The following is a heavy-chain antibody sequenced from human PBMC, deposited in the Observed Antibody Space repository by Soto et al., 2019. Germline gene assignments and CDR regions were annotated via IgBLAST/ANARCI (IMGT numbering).Heavy chain of an antibody. CDR1: GFTFSSYG. CDR2: IWYDGSNK. J-gene: IGHJ4*02. CDR3: AREGGSWSNFDY. Sequence: GGSLRLSCAASGFTFSSYGMHWVRQAPGKGLEWVAVIWYDGSNKYYADSVKGRFTISRDNSKNTLYLQMNSLRAEDTAVYYCAREGGSWSNFDYWGQGTLVTVSS. V-gene: IGHV3-33*01. D-gene: IGHD2-15*01.